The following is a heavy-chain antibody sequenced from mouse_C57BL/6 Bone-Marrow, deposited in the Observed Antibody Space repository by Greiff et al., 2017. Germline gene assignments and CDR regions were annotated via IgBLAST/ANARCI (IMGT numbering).Heavy chain of an antibody. J-gene: IGHJ2*01. Sequence: VQLQQPGAELVKPGASVKLSCKASGYTFTSYWMHWVKQRPGQGLEWIGMIHPNSGSTNYNEKFKSKATLTVDKSSSTAYMQLSSLTSEDSAVYFCARDYHGSRRDYFDHWGQRTTHTVPS. CDR1: GYTFTSYW. V-gene: IGHV1-64*01. CDR3: ARDYHGSRRDYFDH. CDR2: IHPNSGST. D-gene: IGHD1-1*01.